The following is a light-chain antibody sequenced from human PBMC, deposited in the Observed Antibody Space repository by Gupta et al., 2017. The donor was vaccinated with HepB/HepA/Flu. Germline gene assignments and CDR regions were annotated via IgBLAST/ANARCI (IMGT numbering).Light chain of an antibody. CDR3: QQYHYCPST. CDR1: QKIYNN. Sequence: EIVMTQSPTTLSVSPGERATLSCRASQKIYNNLAWFQQKPGQAPRLLIYSASSRATGIPARFSGSGSGTEFTLTISSLQSEDSAIYYCQQYHYCPSTFGQGTKVEIK. J-gene: IGKJ1*01. CDR2: SAS. V-gene: IGKV3-15*01.